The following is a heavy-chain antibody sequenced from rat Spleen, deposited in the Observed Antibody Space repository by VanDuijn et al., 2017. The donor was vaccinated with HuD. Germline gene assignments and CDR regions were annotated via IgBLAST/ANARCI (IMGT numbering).Heavy chain of an antibody. D-gene: IGHD1-2*01. J-gene: IGHJ1*01. V-gene: IGHV5-29*01. CDR3: TRHAQPIAAYWYFDF. CDR1: GFTFSNYG. Sequence: EVQLVESGGGLVQPGRSLKLSCAASGFTFSNYGMAWVRQAPTKGLEWVATISSDGGRNFYRDSVKGRITISRDNAKSSLYLQMDSLRSEDTATYDCTRHAQPIAAYWYFDFWGPGTMVTVSS. CDR2: ISSDGGRN.